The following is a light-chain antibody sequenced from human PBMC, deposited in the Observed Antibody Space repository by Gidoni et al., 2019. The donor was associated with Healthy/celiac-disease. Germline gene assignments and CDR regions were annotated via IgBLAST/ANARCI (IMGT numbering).Light chain of an antibody. J-gene: IGLJ2*01. CDR2: QDS. CDR1: KLGDKY. Sequence: YELTQPPSVSVSPGQTASITCSGDKLGDKYACWYQQKPGQSPGLVIYQDSKRPSGIPERFSGSNSGNTATLTISGTQAMDEADYYCQAWDSSTGVFGGGTKLTV. V-gene: IGLV3-1*01. CDR3: QAWDSSTGV.